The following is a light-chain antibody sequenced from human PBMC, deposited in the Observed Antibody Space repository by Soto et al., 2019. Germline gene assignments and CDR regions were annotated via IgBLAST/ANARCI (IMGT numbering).Light chain of an antibody. V-gene: IGKV1-5*03. CDR3: QQYNTYPLT. CDR2: KAS. Sequence: DIQMTQSPSTLSASVGDRVTITCRASQSISTWLAWYQQKQGKAPKLLIYKASSLESGVPSRFSGSGSGTEFTLTISSLQPDDFATYYCQQYNTYPLTFGGGNTVEIK. CDR1: QSISTW. J-gene: IGKJ4*01.